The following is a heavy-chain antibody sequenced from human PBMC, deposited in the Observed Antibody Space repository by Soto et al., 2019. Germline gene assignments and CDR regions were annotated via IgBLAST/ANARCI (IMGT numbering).Heavy chain of an antibody. CDR2: ISYDGSNK. V-gene: IGHV3-30*18. CDR3: AKGSLITYYFDY. D-gene: IGHD3-16*01. CDR1: GFTFSSYG. Sequence: GGSLRLSCAASGFTFSSYGMHWVRQAPGKGLEWVAVISYDGSNKYYADSVKGQFTISRDNSKNTLYLQMNSLRAEDTAVYYCAKGSLITYYFDYWGQGTLVTVSS. J-gene: IGHJ4*02.